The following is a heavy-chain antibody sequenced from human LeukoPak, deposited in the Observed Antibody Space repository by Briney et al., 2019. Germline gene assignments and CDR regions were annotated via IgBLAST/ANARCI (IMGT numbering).Heavy chain of an antibody. D-gene: IGHD3-10*01. CDR2: IYYSGST. J-gene: IGHJ3*02. CDR3: ARQGGSGSQRAFDI. V-gene: IGHV4-59*01. Sequence: SETLSLTRTVSGGSISSYYWSWIRQPPGKGLEWIGYIYYSGSTNYNPSLKSRVTISVDTSKNQFSLKLSSVTAADTAVYYCARQGGSGSQRAFDIWGQGTMVTVSS. CDR1: GGSISSYY.